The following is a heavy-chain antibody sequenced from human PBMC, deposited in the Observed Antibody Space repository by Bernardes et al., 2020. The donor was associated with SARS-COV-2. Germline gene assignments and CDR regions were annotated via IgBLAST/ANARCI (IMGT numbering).Heavy chain of an antibody. CDR1: GYDFPSYY. J-gene: IGHJ4*02. Sequence: GESLKISCEVSGYDFPSYYIAWVRQVPGKAPEWMGIIYLRDSNVKYSPSFQGQVSISVDKSMTTAYLQWGSLKASDTGIYYCARASNLPVWCGDCFDFDYWGQGTLVTVSS. D-gene: IGHD2-21*02. V-gene: IGHV5-51*01. CDR2: IYLRDSNV. CDR3: ARASNLPVWCGDCFDFDY.